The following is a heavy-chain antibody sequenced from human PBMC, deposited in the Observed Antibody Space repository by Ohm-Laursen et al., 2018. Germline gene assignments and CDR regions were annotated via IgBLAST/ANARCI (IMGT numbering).Heavy chain of an antibody. CDR2: IYSGGST. D-gene: IGHD2-2*01. Sequence: SLRLSCAASGFTISSYYMSWVRQAPGQGLELVSVIYSGGSTYYADSVKGRFTISRDNAKNSLYLQMNSLRAEDTAVYYCARERVVPAAEDVWGQGTTVTVS. CDR3: ARERVVPAAEDV. CDR1: GFTISSYY. V-gene: IGHV3-66*01. J-gene: IGHJ6*02.